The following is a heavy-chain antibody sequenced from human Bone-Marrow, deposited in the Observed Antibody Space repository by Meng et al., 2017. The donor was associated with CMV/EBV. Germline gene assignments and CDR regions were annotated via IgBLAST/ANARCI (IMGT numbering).Heavy chain of an antibody. CDR2: IYYSGST. J-gene: IGHJ4*02. V-gene: IGHV4-31*03. CDR1: RGPLSSGGYY. CDR3: ARVNGHLRLGELYSVFDY. D-gene: IGHD3-16*01. Sequence: QVQLQESGSGLVKPSQTQSLTCTDPRGPLSSGGYYWSWIRQHPGKGLEWIGCIYYSGSTYYNPSLKSRVTISVDTSKNQFSLKLSSVTAADTAVYYCARVNGHLRLGELYSVFDYWGQGTLVTVSS.